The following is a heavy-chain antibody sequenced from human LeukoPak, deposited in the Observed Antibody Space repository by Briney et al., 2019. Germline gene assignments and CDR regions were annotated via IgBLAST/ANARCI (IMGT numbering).Heavy chain of an antibody. D-gene: IGHD2-15*01. CDR1: GFTFSSYA. CDR2: ISYDGSNK. J-gene: IGHJ4*02. Sequence: PGGSLRLSCAASGFTFSSYAMHWVRQAPGKGLEWVAVISYDGSNKYYADSVKGRFTIPRDNSKNTLYLQMNSLRAEDTAVYYCARESVVAFDYWGQGTLVTVSS. CDR3: ARESVVAFDY. V-gene: IGHV3-30-3*01.